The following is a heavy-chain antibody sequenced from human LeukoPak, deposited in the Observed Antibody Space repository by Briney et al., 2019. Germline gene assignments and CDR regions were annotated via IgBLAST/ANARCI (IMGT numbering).Heavy chain of an antibody. CDR1: GDSIRSSY. V-gene: IGHV4-59*01. CDR3: AGYGSESYYKAFDF. Sequence: SETLSLTCSVSGDSIRSSYWSWIRQPPRKGLEWIGYVYHTGSSYYNPSLKSRATTSIDMSKNQFSLQLTSMTAADTAVYYCAGYGSESYYKAFDFWGQGILVTVSS. CDR2: VYHTGSS. J-gene: IGHJ4*02. D-gene: IGHD3-10*01.